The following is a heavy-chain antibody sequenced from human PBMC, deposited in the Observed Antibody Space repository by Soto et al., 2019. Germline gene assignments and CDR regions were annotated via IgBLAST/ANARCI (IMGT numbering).Heavy chain of an antibody. V-gene: IGHV3-73*01. CDR2: IRSKANSYAT. Sequence: GWSLRLSCEASGFTFSGSAMHWVRQASGKGREWVGRIRSKANSYATAYAASVKGRFTISRDDPKNTLYLQMNSLRAEDTAVYYCARGHDFWSGYSQIDVWPHGTKLTV. J-gene: IGHJ6*02. D-gene: IGHD3-3*01. CDR1: GFTFSGSA. CDR3: ARGHDFWSGYSQIDV.